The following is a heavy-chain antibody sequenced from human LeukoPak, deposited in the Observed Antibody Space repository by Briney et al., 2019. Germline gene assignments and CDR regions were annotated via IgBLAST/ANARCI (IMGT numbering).Heavy chain of an antibody. CDR3: ARSGSRYFDGTSN. J-gene: IGHJ4*02. D-gene: IGHD3-9*01. CDR1: GGSISSTSYY. V-gene: IGHV3-53*01. Sequence: ETLSLTCTVSGGSISSTSYYWGWIRQAPGKGLEWVSIIYSGGSTYYADSVEGRFTISRDKSKNTLYLQMNTLRAEDTAVYYCARSGSRYFDGTSNWGQGTLVTVSS. CDR2: IYSGGST.